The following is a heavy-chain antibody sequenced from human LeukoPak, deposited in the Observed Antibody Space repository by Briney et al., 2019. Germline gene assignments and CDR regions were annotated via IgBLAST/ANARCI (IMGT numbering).Heavy chain of an antibody. CDR2: ISYDGSNK. CDR1: GFTFSSYA. D-gene: IGHD3-22*01. CDR3: ARDRTSSGYYSRRAPDY. J-gene: IGHJ4*02. Sequence: GRSLRLSCAASGFTFSSYAMHWVRQAPGKGLEWVAVISYDGSNKYYADSVKGRFTISRDNSKNTLYLQMNSLRAEDTAVYYCARDRTSSGYYSRRAPDYWGQGTLVTVSS. V-gene: IGHV3-30*01.